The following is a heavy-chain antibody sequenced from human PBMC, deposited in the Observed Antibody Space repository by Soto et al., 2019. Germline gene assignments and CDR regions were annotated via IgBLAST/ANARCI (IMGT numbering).Heavy chain of an antibody. D-gene: IGHD2-21*02. Sequence: QVQLVQSGAEVKKPGSSVKVSCKASGGTFSSYAISWVRQAPGQGLEWMGGIIPIFGTANYAQKFQGRVTITADESTSTAYMELSSLRSEDTAVYYCARSLAYCGGDCYPNWFDRWGQGTLVTVSS. V-gene: IGHV1-69*01. CDR3: ARSLAYCGGDCYPNWFDR. CDR2: IIPIFGTA. CDR1: GGTFSSYA. J-gene: IGHJ5*02.